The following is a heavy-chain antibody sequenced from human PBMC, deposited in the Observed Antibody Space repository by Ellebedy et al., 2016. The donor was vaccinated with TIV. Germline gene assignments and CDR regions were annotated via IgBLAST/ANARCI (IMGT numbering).Heavy chain of an antibody. CDR1: GYTFTRYG. CDR2: ISTYNHNT. V-gene: IGHV1-18*04. D-gene: IGHD6-19*01. Sequence: AASVKVSCKASGYTFTRYGISWVRQAPGQGLEWVGWISTYNHNTASAQRVQGRVTMTADTSATTAYMELRSLTSDDTAVYYCARDGQWVANDPFDVWGQGTKVIVSS. J-gene: IGHJ3*01. CDR3: ARDGQWVANDPFDV.